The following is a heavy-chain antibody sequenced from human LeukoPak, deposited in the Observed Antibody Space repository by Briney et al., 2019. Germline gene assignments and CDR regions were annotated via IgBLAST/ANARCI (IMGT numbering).Heavy chain of an antibody. CDR2: IYYSGST. CDR1: GGSISSGDYY. V-gene: IGHV4-30-4*08. J-gene: IGHJ4*02. Sequence: PSETLSLTCTVSGGSISSGDYYWSWIRQPPGKGLEWIGYIYYSGSTYYNPSLESRVTISVDTSKNQFSLKLSSVTAADTAVYYCARDSGTGYYRYWGQGTLVTVSS. CDR3: ARDSGTGYYRY. D-gene: IGHD3/OR15-3a*01.